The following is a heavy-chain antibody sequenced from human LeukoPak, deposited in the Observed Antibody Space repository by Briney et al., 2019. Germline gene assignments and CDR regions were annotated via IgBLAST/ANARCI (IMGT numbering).Heavy chain of an antibody. V-gene: IGHV3-30*18. D-gene: IGHD6-13*01. Sequence: GGSLRLSCAASGFTFSSYGMHWVRQAPGKGLEWVAVISYDGSNKYYADSVKGRFTISRDNSKNTLYLQMNSLRAEDTAVYYCAKDRGSSSWYLNYYYMDVWGKGTTVTISS. CDR3: AKDRGSSSWYLNYYYMDV. CDR2: ISYDGSNK. CDR1: GFTFSSYG. J-gene: IGHJ6*03.